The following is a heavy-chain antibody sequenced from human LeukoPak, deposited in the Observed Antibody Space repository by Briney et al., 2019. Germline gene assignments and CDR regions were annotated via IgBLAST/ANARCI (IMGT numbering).Heavy chain of an antibody. D-gene: IGHD4-17*01. Sequence: ASVKVSCKASGGTFSSYAISWVRQAPGQGLEWMGRIIPIFGTANYAQKFQGRVTITTDESTSTAYMELSSLRSEDTAVYYCARETYGDYVSCWFDPWGQGTLVTVSS. CDR3: ARETYGDYVSCWFDP. CDR1: GGTFSSYA. V-gene: IGHV1-69*05. J-gene: IGHJ5*02. CDR2: IIPIFGTA.